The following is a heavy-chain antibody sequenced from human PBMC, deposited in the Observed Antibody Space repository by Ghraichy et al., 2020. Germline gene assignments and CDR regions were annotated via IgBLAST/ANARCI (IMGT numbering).Heavy chain of an antibody. CDR3: ARWANDAFDI. V-gene: IGHV4-30-2*01. CDR2: IYHSGST. J-gene: IGHJ3*02. Sequence: TLSLTCAVSGGSISSGGYSWSWIRQPPGKGLEWIGYIYHSGSTYYNPSLKSRVTISVDRSKNQFSLKLSSVTAADTAVYYCARWANDAFDIWGQGTMVTVSS. CDR1: GGSISSGGYS.